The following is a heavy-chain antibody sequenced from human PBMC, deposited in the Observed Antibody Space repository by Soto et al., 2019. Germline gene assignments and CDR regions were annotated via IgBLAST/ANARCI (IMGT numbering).Heavy chain of an antibody. Sequence: PSETLSLTCADYGGSFSGYYWTWIRQPPGKGLEWIGEITHSGSTNYNPSLKSRVTISVDTSKNQFSLNLNSVTAADTAVYYCARSSVRGWSYWGQGTLVTVSS. CDR2: ITHSGST. V-gene: IGHV4-34*01. D-gene: IGHD3-10*02. CDR1: GGSFSGYY. CDR3: ARSSVRGWSY. J-gene: IGHJ4*02.